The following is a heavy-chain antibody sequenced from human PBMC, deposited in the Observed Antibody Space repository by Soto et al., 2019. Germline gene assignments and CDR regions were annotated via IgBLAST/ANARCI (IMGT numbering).Heavy chain of an antibody. CDR1: GFTFSSYA. CDR2: ISYDGISE. D-gene: IGHD5-18*01. J-gene: IGHJ4*02. V-gene: IGHV3-30-3*01. Sequence: QVQLVESGGGVVQPGRSLRLSCAASGFTFSSYAMHWVRQAPGKGLEWGAIISYDGISEYYADSVKGRFNISRDNSKNTLYLQMSSLRAEDTAVYYCARDLAGYDSGTYFDFRGQGTLVTVSS. CDR3: ARDLAGYDSGTYFDF.